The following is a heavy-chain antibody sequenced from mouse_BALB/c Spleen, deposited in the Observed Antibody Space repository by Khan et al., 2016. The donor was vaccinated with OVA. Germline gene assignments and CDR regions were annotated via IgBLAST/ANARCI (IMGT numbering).Heavy chain of an antibody. CDR2: INTYTGEP. CDR1: GYTFTNFG. V-gene: IGHV9-3-1*01. J-gene: IGHJ4*01. D-gene: IGHD2-10*01. Sequence: QIQLVQSGPELKKPGETVKISCKASGYTFTNFGMNWVKQAPGKGLKWMGWINTYTGEPTYADDFKGRFAFSLETSASTAYLTINNLKNEYTATYFCARPPYFSYVMGYWGQGTSVTVSS. CDR3: ARPPYFSYVMGY.